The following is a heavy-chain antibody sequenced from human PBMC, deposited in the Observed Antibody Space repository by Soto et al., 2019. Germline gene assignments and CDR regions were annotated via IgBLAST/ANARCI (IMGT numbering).Heavy chain of an antibody. CDR1: GFPFSIYG. D-gene: IGHD3-9*01. CDR2: IWHDGSYN. CDR3: ARAGGTTGYYFDF. Sequence: GGSLRLSCAASGFPFSIYGMHLVRQAPGKGLEWVAIIWHDGSYNYCADSVKGRFTISRDNSKNTLYLQMNSLRAEDTALYYCARAGGTTGYYFDFWGQGTLVTVFS. J-gene: IGHJ4*02. V-gene: IGHV3-33*01.